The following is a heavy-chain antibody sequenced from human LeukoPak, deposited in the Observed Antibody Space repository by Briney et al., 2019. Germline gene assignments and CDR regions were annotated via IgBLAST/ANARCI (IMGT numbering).Heavy chain of an antibody. D-gene: IGHD6-19*01. CDR2: ISPSGGGT. CDR3: ARKAVAGTAYYYYGMDV. Sequence: ASVKVSCKASGYTFTSYYLHWVRQAPGQGLEWMGIISPSGGGTTYAQKFQGRVTMTRDTSTSTVYMELSSLRSEDTAVYYCARKAVAGTAYYYYGMDVWGQGTTVTVSS. V-gene: IGHV1-46*01. J-gene: IGHJ6*02. CDR1: GYTFTSYY.